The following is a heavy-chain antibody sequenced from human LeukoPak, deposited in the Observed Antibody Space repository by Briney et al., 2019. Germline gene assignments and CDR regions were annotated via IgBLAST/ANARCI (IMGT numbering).Heavy chain of an antibody. CDR2: ISSSSSYI. V-gene: IGHV3-21*01. CDR1: GFTFSSYS. CDR3: AKEIRPTVTIPGRTYFDY. Sequence: GGSLRLSCAASGFTFSSYSMNWVRQAPGKGLEWVSSISSSSSYIYYADSVKGRFTISRDNAKNSLYLQMNSLRAEDTAVYYCAKEIRPTVTIPGRTYFDYWGQGALVTVSS. J-gene: IGHJ4*02. D-gene: IGHD4-17*01.